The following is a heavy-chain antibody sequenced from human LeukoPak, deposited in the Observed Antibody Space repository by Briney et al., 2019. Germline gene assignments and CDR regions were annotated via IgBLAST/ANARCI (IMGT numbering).Heavy chain of an antibody. Sequence: SETLSLTCALYGGSFSGFYWSWIREPPGKGLEWIGEVNHSGSTNYNPSLKSRVTISVDTSNNQFSLKLSSVTAAATAVYYCARFTVTTLTALYYFDYWGQGTLVTVSS. D-gene: IGHD4-17*01. CDR3: ARFTVTTLTALYYFDY. CDR2: VNHSGST. J-gene: IGHJ4*02. V-gene: IGHV4-34*01. CDR1: GGSFSGFY.